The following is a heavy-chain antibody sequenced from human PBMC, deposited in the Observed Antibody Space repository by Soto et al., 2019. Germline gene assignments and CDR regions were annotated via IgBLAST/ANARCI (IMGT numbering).Heavy chain of an antibody. CDR3: AAAYSSSWYYPLPDY. J-gene: IGHJ4*02. V-gene: IGHV1-18*01. D-gene: IGHD6-13*01. CDR2: ISAYNGNT. CDR1: GYTFTSYG. Sequence: QVQLVESGAEVKKPGASVKVSCKASGYTFTSYGISWVRQAPGQGLEWMGWISAYNGNTNYAQKLQGRVTMTTDTSTSTAYMELRSLRSDDTAVYYCAAAYSSSWYYPLPDYWGQGTLVTVSS.